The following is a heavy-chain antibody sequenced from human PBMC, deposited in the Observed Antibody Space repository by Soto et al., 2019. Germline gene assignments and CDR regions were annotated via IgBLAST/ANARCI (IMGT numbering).Heavy chain of an antibody. V-gene: IGHV3-30*03. D-gene: IGHD5-12*01. Sequence: QVQLVESGGDVVQPGRSLRLSCAASGFTFSSYGMHWVRQAPGKGLEWVALISYDGSNKYYADSVKGRFTISRDNSKHTLYLQMNSLRAEDTAVYYCARGVATRILDYWGQGTLVTVSS. CDR2: ISYDGSNK. J-gene: IGHJ4*02. CDR1: GFTFSSYG. CDR3: ARGVATRILDY.